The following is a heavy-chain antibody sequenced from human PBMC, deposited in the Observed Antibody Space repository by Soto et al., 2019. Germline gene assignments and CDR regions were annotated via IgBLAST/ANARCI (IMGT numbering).Heavy chain of an antibody. J-gene: IGHJ4*02. V-gene: IGHV3-74*01. D-gene: IGHD6-13*01. Sequence: PGGSLRLSCAASGFTFSSYWMHWVRQAPGKGLVWVSRINSDGSSTSYADSVKGRFTISRDNAKNTLYLQMNSLRAEDTAVYYCASGSFDSSSWYPVWYWSQGTLVTVYS. CDR3: ASGSFDSSSWYPVWY. CDR1: GFTFSSYW. CDR2: INSDGSST.